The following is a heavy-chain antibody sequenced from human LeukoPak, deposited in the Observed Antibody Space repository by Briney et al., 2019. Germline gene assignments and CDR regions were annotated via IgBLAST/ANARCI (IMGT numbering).Heavy chain of an antibody. D-gene: IGHD6-6*01. J-gene: IGHJ3*02. Sequence: SETLSLTCAVYGGSFSGYYWSWIRQPPGKGLEWIGEINHSGSTNYNPSLKSRVTISVDTSKNQFSLKLSSVTAADTAVYYCARDPLYGSSYAFDIWGQGTMVTVSS. V-gene: IGHV4-34*01. CDR2: INHSGST. CDR3: ARDPLYGSSYAFDI. CDR1: GGSFSGYY.